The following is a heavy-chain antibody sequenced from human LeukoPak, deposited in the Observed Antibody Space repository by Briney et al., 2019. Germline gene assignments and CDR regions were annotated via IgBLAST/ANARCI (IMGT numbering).Heavy chain of an antibody. CDR2: IWFDGSNK. CDR1: GFTFSNYD. CDR3: ASSAGALIDC. D-gene: IGHD6-19*01. V-gene: IGHV3-33*01. J-gene: IGHJ4*02. Sequence: PGRPLKLSCAASGFTFSNYDMHWVRQAPGKGLEWVAVIWFDGSNKFYADSVKGRFTISRDNSKNTLYLQMNSLRAEDTAVYYCASSAGALIDCWGQGTLVIVSS.